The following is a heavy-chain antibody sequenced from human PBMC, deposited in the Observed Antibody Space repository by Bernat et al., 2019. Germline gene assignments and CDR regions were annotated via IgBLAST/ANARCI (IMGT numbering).Heavy chain of an antibody. D-gene: IGHD3-10*01. CDR2: ISAYNGNT. CDR1: GYTFTSYG. V-gene: IGHV1-18*01. J-gene: IGHJ5*02. CDR3: ARQQRWFGELFGQNWFDP. Sequence: QVQLVQSGAEVKKPGASVKVSCKASGYTFTSYGISWVRQAPGQGLEWMGWISAYNGNTNYAQKLQGRVIMTTDTSTSTAYMELRSLRSDDTAVYYCARQQRWFGELFGQNWFDPWGQGTLVTVSS.